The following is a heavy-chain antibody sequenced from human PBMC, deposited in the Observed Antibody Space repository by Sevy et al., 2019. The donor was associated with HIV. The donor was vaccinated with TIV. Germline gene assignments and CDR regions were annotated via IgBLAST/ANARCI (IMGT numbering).Heavy chain of an antibody. V-gene: IGHV1-2*02. CDR3: ARDYLLAGSYCFDP. J-gene: IGHJ5*02. CDR2: IKPNSGGT. CDR1: GYTFTGYY. D-gene: IGHD3-3*01. Sequence: ASVKVSCKSSGYTFTGYYIHWVRQAPGQGLEWMGWIKPNSGGTNYAQTFQNRVIMTRDRSSTTAYMELSNLRSYDTAVYYCARDYLLAGSYCFDPWGQGTLVTISS.